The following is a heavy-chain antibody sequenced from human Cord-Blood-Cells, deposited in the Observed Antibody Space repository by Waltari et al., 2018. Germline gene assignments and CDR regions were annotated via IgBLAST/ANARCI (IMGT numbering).Heavy chain of an antibody. CDR2: IDWDDDK. CDR3: ARSLKVVGALDY. J-gene: IGHJ4*02. Sequence: QVTLKESGPALVKPTQTLTLTCTFSGFSLSTSGMRVSWIRQPPGKVLEWLARIDWDDDKFYSTSLKTRLTISKDTSKNQVVLTMTNMDPVDTATYYCARSLKVVGALDYWGQGTLVTVSS. CDR1: GFSLSTSGMR. D-gene: IGHD1-26*01. V-gene: IGHV2-70*04.